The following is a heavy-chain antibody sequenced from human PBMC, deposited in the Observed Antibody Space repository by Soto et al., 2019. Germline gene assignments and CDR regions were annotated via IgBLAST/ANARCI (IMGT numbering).Heavy chain of an antibody. J-gene: IGHJ4*02. CDR2: ISGSGTRT. CDR3: AKENDFSN. V-gene: IGHV3-23*01. CDR1: GFTFTTYA. D-gene: IGHD3-3*01. Sequence: EVQLLESGGGLAQTGGSLRLSCAASGFTFTTYAMSWVRQAPGKGLEWVSTISGSGTRTYYADSVKGRCTISRDQSKNTLYLQMNSLRAEDTAIYYCAKENDFSNWGQGTLGTVSS.